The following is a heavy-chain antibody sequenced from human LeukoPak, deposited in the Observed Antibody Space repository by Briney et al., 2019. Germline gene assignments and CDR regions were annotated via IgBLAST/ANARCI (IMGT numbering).Heavy chain of an antibody. CDR3: ARGSSSSWYRTMYYFDY. CDR1: GGSISSYY. CDR2: IYYSGST. D-gene: IGHD6-13*01. V-gene: IGHV4-59*01. Sequence: PSETLSLTCTVSGGSISSYYWSWIRQPPGKGLEWIGYIYYSGSTNYNPSLKSRVTISVDTSKNQFSLKLSSVTAADTAVYYCARGSSSSWYRTMYYFDYWGQGTLVTVSS. J-gene: IGHJ4*02.